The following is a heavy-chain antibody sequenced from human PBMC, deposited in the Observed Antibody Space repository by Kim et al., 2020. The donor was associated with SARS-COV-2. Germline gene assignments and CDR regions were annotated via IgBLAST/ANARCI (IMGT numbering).Heavy chain of an antibody. CDR3: AKEDVAAAGYSSYYFDY. V-gene: IGHV3-30*02. J-gene: IGHJ4*02. D-gene: IGHD6-13*01. Sequence: VKGRFTISRDNSKNTLYLQMNSLRAEDTAVYYCAKEDVAAAGYSSYYFDYWGQGTLVTVSS.